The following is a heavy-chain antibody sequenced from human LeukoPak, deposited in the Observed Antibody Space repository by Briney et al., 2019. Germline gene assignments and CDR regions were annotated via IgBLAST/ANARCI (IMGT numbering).Heavy chain of an antibody. J-gene: IGHJ5*02. V-gene: IGHV4-34*01. CDR2: INHSGST. D-gene: IGHD6-13*01. CDR1: GGSFSGYY. CDR3: ARGIFAGSSWSGLLGNWFDP. Sequence: SETLSLTCAVYGGSFSGYYWSWIRQPPGKGLEWIGEINHSGSTNYNPSLKSRVTISVDTSKNQFSLKLSSVTAADPAVYYCARGIFAGSSWSGLLGNWFDPWGQGTLVTVSS.